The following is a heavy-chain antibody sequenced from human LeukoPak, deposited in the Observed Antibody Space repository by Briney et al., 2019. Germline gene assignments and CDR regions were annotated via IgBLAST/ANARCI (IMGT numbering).Heavy chain of an antibody. CDR1: GGSISSYY. J-gene: IGHJ3*02. Sequence: SETLSLTCTVSGGSISSYYWSWIRQPAGKGLEWIGRIYTSASTNYNPSLKSRVTMSVDTSKNQFSLKLSSVTAADTAVYYCARDSPRYYYDSSGYYYYAFDIWGQGTMVTVSS. V-gene: IGHV4-4*07. CDR2: IYTSAST. CDR3: ARDSPRYYYDSSGYYYYAFDI. D-gene: IGHD3-22*01.